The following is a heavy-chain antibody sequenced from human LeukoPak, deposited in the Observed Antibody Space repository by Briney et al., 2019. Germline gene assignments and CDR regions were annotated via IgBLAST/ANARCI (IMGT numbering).Heavy chain of an antibody. CDR2: IWYDGSRK. J-gene: IGHJ4*02. CDR3: ARDDGSASGDY. Sequence: GGSLRLSCAASGFTFSSYSMNWVRQAPGKGLEWVAVIWYDGSRKYYADSVKGRFTISRDNSKNTLWLQMNSLRAEDTAVYYCARDDGSASGDYWGQGTLVTVSS. V-gene: IGHV3-33*08. CDR1: GFTFSSYS. D-gene: IGHD6-25*01.